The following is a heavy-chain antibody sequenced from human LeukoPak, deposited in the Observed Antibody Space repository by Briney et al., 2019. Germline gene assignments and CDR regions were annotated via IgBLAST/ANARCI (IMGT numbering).Heavy chain of an antibody. CDR2: IIPILGIA. J-gene: IGHJ3*02. Sequence: VASVKVSCKASGYTFTSYGISWVRQAPGQGLQWMGRIIPILGIANYAQRFQGRVTITADKSTSTAYMELSGLRSEDTAVYYCARENILTGHDAFDIWGQGTMVTVSS. V-gene: IGHV1-69*04. CDR3: ARENILTGHDAFDI. CDR1: GYTFTSYG. D-gene: IGHD3-9*01.